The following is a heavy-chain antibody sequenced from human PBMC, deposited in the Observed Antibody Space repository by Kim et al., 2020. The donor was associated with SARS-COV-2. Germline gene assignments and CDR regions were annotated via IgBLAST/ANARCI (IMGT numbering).Heavy chain of an antibody. CDR3: ARDRGKSIAAAGRMERGYYYYGMDV. CDR2: IWYDGSNK. D-gene: IGHD6-13*01. V-gene: IGHV3-33*01. CDR1: GFTFSSYG. Sequence: GGSLRLSCAASGFTFSSYGMHWVRQAPGKGLEWVAVIWYDGSNKYYADSVKGRFTISRDNSKNTLYLQMNSLRAEDTAVYYCARDRGKSIAAAGRMERGYYYYGMDVWGQGTTVTVSS. J-gene: IGHJ6*02.